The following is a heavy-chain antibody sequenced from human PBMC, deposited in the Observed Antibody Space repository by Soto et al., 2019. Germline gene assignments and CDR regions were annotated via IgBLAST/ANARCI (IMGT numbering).Heavy chain of an antibody. V-gene: IGHV1-18*04. J-gene: IGHJ1*01. D-gene: IGHD6-19*01. CDR2: ISAYNGNT. Sequence: ASVKVSCKASGYTFTSYGISWVRQAPGQGLEWMGWISAYNGNTNYAQKLQGRVTMTTDTSTSTAYMELRSLRSDDTAVYYCARGEESSGWYGGTEYFQHWGQGTLVTV. CDR3: ARGEESSGWYGGTEYFQH. CDR1: GYTFTSYG.